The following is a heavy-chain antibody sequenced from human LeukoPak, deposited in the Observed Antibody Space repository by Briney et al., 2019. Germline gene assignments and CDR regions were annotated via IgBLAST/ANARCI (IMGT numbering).Heavy chain of an antibody. D-gene: IGHD4-17*01. Sequence: GGSLRLSCAASGFTFDDYGMSWVRQGPGKGLEWVSTITWNGGQTAYADSVKGRFTISRDNAKNSLYLEMNSLSPEDTASYYCARSSTTVTTRFFDLWGRGTLVTVSS. J-gene: IGHJ2*01. CDR3: ARSSTTVTTRFFDL. V-gene: IGHV3-20*04. CDR2: ITWNGGQT. CDR1: GFTFDDYG.